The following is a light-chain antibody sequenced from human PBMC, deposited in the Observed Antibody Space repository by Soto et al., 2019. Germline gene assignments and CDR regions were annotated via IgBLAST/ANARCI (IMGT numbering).Light chain of an antibody. CDR3: QRYDNLPRT. CDR1: QSVSSN. Sequence: EIVMTQSPATLSVSPGERATLSCRASQSVSSNLAWYQQKPGQAPRLLIYGASTRATGIPARFSGSGSGTEFTLTISSLQSEDFAVYYCQRYDNLPRTFGQGTKVEI. V-gene: IGKV3-15*01. CDR2: GAS. J-gene: IGKJ1*01.